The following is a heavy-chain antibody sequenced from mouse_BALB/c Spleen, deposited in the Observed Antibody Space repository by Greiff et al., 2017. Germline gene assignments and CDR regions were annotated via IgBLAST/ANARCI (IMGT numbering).Heavy chain of an antibody. D-gene: IGHD2-2*01. CDR3: ASSYYGYDRTGL. V-gene: IGHV5-12-1*01. CDR2: ISSGGGST. CDR1: GFAFSSYD. Sequence: EVKLQESGGGLVKPGGSLKLSCAASGFAFSSYDMSWVRQTPEKRLEWVAYISSGGGSTYYPDTVKGRFTISRDNAKNTLYLQMSSLKSEDTAMYYCASSYYGYDRTGLWGQGTTLTVSS. J-gene: IGHJ2*01.